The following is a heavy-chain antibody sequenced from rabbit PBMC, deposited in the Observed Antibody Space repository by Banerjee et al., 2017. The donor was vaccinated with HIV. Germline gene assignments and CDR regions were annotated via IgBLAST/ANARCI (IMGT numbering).Heavy chain of an antibody. CDR2: IYGDSFDFT. Sequence: QEQLEESGGDLVKPEGSLTLTCTASGIDFSSDYYMCWVRQAPGKGLEWIACIYGDSFDFTHYASWAKGRFTISRTSSTTVTLQMTGLAAADTATYFCAKYDDYGDGYYFNLWGQGTLVTVS. V-gene: IGHV1S45*01. CDR3: AKYDDYGDGYYFNL. CDR1: GIDFSSDYY. D-gene: IGHD2-1*01. J-gene: IGHJ4*01.